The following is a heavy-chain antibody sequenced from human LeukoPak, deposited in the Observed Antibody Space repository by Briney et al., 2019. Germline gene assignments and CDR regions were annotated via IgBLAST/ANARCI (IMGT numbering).Heavy chain of an antibody. CDR1: GYTFTSYY. CDR2: INPSGGST. Sequence: ASVKVSCKASGYTFTSYYMHWVRQAPGQGLEWMGIINPSGGSTSYAQKFQGRVTMTRDTSTSTVYMELSSLRSEDTAVYYCARDGLKRWPTYDFWSGYPEDYWGQGTLVTVSS. CDR3: ARDGLKRWPTYDFWSGYPEDY. J-gene: IGHJ4*02. D-gene: IGHD3-3*01. V-gene: IGHV1-46*01.